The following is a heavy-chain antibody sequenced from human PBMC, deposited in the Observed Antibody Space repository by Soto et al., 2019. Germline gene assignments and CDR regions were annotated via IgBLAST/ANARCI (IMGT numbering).Heavy chain of an antibody. CDR1: GGSISIGGYY. Sequence: PSETLSLTCTVSGGSISIGGYYWSWIRQHPGKGLEWIGYIYDSENTDYNPSLKSRATITVDTSKNQFSLKLSSVTAADTAVYYCAREYYYGSSKAFDIWGQGTMVTVSS. CDR3: AREYYYGSSKAFDI. V-gene: IGHV4-31*03. CDR2: IYDSENT. J-gene: IGHJ3*02. D-gene: IGHD3-22*01.